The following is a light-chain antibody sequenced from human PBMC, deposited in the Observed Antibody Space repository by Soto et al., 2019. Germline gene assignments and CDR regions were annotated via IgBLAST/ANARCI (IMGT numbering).Light chain of an antibody. CDR1: SSDVGGYNY. J-gene: IGLJ3*02. Sequence: QSALTQSASVSGSPGQSITISCTGTSSDVGGYNYVSWYQQHPGKAPKLIIYDIINRPSGVSTRFSGSKSGNTASLTISGLQAEDEADDSCSSYTSTSSWVFGGGTKLTVL. CDR3: SSYTSTSSWV. V-gene: IGLV2-14*01. CDR2: DII.